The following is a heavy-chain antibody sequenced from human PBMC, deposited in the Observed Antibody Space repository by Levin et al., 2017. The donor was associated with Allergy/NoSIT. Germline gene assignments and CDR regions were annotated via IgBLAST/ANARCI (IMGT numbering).Heavy chain of an antibody. D-gene: IGHD1-1*01. CDR3: ARGSGTIPDY. Sequence: GGSLRLSCAASGFTFANYAMHWVRQAPGKGLEWVAVTSYDGSDKYYTDSVKGRFTISRDNSENTLYLQMNSLRADDTAVYYCARGSGTIPDYWGQGTLVTVSS. J-gene: IGHJ4*02. V-gene: IGHV3-30-3*01. CDR2: TSYDGSDK. CDR1: GFTFANYA.